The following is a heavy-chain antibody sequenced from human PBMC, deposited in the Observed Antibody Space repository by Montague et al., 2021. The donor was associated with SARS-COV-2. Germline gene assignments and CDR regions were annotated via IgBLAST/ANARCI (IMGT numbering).Heavy chain of an antibody. D-gene: IGHD3-10*01. V-gene: IGHV4-34*01. Sequence: SETLSLTCAVHGGSFSTYSWNWIRQPPGKGLEWIGEIHHSGSTNYNPSLKSRVTISADTSKNHFSLKLTSVAAADTAVYYCARLGDGVVPSPILGVGPYYSYDYMDVWGKGTTVTVSS. CDR2: IHHSGST. J-gene: IGHJ6*03. CDR3: ARLGDGVVPSPILGVGPYYSYDYMDV. CDR1: GGSFSTYS.